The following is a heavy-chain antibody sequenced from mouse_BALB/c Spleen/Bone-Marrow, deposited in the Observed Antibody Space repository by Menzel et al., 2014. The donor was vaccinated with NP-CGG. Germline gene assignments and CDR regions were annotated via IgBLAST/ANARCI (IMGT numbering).Heavy chain of an antibody. CDR1: GYTFTSYW. J-gene: IGHJ4*01. D-gene: IGHD1-1*01. Sequence: VQLQQSGAELAKPGASVKMSCKASGYTFTSYWMHWVKRRPGQGLEWIGYINPSTGYTEYNQKFKDKATLTADKSSSTAYMQLSSLTSGDSAVYYCARQITTVDYAMDYWGQGTSVTVSS. CDR2: INPSTGYT. CDR3: ARQITTVDYAMDY. V-gene: IGHV1-7*01.